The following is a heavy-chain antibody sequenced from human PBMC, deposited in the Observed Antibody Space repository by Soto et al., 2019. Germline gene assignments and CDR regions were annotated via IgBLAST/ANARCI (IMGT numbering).Heavy chain of an antibody. V-gene: IGHV4-31*03. CDR1: GGSISSGGYY. Sequence: PSETLSLTCTVSGGSISSGGYYWSWIRQHPGKGLEWIGYIYYSGSTYYNPSLKSRVTISVDTSKNQFSLKLSSVTAADTAVYYCARDAVSHDYVWGSYRPSQINWFDPWGQGTLVTVSS. D-gene: IGHD3-16*02. J-gene: IGHJ5*02. CDR2: IYYSGST. CDR3: ARDAVSHDYVWGSYRPSQINWFDP.